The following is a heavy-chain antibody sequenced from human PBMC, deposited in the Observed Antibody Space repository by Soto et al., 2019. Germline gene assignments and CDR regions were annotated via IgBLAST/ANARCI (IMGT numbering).Heavy chain of an antibody. V-gene: IGHV4-34*01. CDR2: INHSGST. D-gene: IGHD3-9*01. CDR3: ARGNPFVLRYFAPPGFDP. CDR1: GGSFSGYY. J-gene: IGHJ5*02. Sequence: PSETLSLTCAVYGGSFSGYYWSWIRQPPGKGLEWIGEINHSGSTNYNPSLKSRVTISVDTSKNQFSLKLSSVTAADTAVYYCARGNPFVLRYFAPPGFDPWGQGTLVTVSS.